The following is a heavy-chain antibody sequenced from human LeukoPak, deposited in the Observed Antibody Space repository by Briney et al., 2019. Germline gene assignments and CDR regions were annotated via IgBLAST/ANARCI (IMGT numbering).Heavy chain of an antibody. Sequence: SGTLSLTCTVSGGSMTHYFWNWIRQAPGKGLEWIGYTHTSGSPDYSRSLKSRVTISLDTSKNHFSLMLSSVTAADTAVYFCARATQRYCSGTTCFPYWFDTWGQGTLATVSS. CDR3: ARATQRYCSGTTCFPYWFDT. J-gene: IGHJ5*02. D-gene: IGHD2-2*01. CDR1: GGSMTHYF. CDR2: THTSGSP. V-gene: IGHV4-4*09.